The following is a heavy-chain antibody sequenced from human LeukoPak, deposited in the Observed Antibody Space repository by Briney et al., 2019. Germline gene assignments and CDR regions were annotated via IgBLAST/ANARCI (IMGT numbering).Heavy chain of an antibody. D-gene: IGHD2-2*01. J-gene: IGHJ5*02. CDR2: IYYSGST. CDR1: GGSISSSSYY. V-gene: IGHV4-39*01. Sequence: SETLSLTCTVSGGSISSSSYYWGWIRQPPGKGLEWIGSIYYSGSTYYNPSLKSRVTISVDTSKNQFSLKLSSVTAADTAVYYCARSEQDIVVVPAAMGFDPWGQGTLVTVSS. CDR3: ARSEQDIVVVPAAMGFDP.